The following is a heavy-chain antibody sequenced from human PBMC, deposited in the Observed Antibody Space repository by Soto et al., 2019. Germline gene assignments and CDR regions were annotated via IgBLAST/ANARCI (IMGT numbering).Heavy chain of an antibody. V-gene: IGHV4-4*02. CDR1: GDSMTNTNW. CDR3: AKRSLRRLRFVETH. CDR2: IYHSGST. D-gene: IGHD3-3*01. J-gene: IGHJ4*02. Sequence: QVQLQESGPGLVKPSGTLSLTCAVSGDSMTNTNWWSWVRQPPGKGLEWIGEIYHSGSTNYNPSLRSRVTMSVDKSKNQFSLNLTSVTAADTGVYYCAKRSLRRLRFVETHWGQGTLVTVSS.